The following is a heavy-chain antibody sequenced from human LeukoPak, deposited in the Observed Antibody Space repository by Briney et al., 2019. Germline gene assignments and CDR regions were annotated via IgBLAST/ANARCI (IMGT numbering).Heavy chain of an antibody. CDR2: IYYSGST. V-gene: IGHV4-59*08. Sequence: NPSETLSLTCTVSGGSISSYSWSWIRQPPGKGLEWIGYIYYSGSTNYNPSLKSQVTISVDTSKNQFSLKLSSVTAADTAVYYCASPGLLPRDAFDIWGQGTMVTVSS. J-gene: IGHJ3*02. D-gene: IGHD6-19*01. CDR3: ASPGLLPRDAFDI. CDR1: GGSISSYS.